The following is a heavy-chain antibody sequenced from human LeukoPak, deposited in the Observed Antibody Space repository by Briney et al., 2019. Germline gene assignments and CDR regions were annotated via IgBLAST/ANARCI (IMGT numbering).Heavy chain of an antibody. V-gene: IGHV4-39*01. CDR2: IYYSGST. D-gene: IGHD2-15*01. J-gene: IGHJ5*02. CDR1: GGSISSSSYY. CDR3: ARLGVVVAATFGP. Sequence: SETLSLTCTVSGGSISSSSYYWGWIRQPPGKGLEWIGSIYYSGSTYYNPSLKSRVTISVDTSKNQFSLKLSSVTAADTAVYYCARLGVVVAATFGPWGQGTLVTVSS.